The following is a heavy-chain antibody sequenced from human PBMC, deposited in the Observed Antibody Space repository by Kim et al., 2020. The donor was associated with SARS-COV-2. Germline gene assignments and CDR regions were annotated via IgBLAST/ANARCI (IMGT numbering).Heavy chain of an antibody. CDR3: ARAELEQWGMGHFDY. V-gene: IGHV4-39*01. J-gene: IGHJ4*02. D-gene: IGHD3-16*01. CDR1: GGSISSSSYY. CDR2: IYYSGST. Sequence: SETLSLTCTVSGGSISSSSYYWGWIRQPPGKGLEWIGSIYYSGSTYYNPSLKSRVTISVDTSKNQFSLKLSSVTAADTAVYYCARAELEQWGMGHFDYWGPGTLVTVSS.